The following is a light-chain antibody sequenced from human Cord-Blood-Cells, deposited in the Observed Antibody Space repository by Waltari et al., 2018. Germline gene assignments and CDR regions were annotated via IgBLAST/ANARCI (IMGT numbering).Light chain of an antibody. CDR2: KDS. Sequence: SYELPQPPSVSVSLGQMARITCSGEALPKKYAYWYQQKQGHFPLLVIYKDSERPSGIPERFSGSSSGTRVTLTISGVQAEDEADYCCLSADSSGTWVFGGGTKLTVL. V-gene: IGLV3-16*01. J-gene: IGLJ3*02. CDR1: ALPKKY. CDR3: LSADSSGTWV.